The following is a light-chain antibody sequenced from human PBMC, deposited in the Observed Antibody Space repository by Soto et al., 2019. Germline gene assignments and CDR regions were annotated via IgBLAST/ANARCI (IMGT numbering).Light chain of an antibody. CDR1: SSDVGGYNY. Sequence: QSVLTQPASVSGSPGQSITISCTGTSSDVGGYNYVSCYQEHPGKAPKLMIYDVSNRPSGVSNRFSGSKSGNTASLTISGLQAEDEADYYCSSYTSDSTYVFGTGNKVTVL. CDR2: DVS. J-gene: IGLJ1*01. V-gene: IGLV2-14*01. CDR3: SSYTSDSTYV.